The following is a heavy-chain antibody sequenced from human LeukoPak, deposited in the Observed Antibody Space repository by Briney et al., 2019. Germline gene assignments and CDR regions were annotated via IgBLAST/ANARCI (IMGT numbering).Heavy chain of an antibody. CDR2: ISYSGAT. D-gene: IGHD1-14*01. V-gene: IGHV4-39*07. CDR3: ARDGFYYHYYMDV. J-gene: IGHJ6*03. Sequence: SVTLSLTCTLSGGTVTSSTYFWGWIRQPPGKGLEWIGSISYSGATYYNPSLKSRVSMSVHTSRNQFSLKLSSVTGADTAVYYCARDGFYYHYYMDVWGEGTAVTVSS. CDR1: GGTVTSSTYF.